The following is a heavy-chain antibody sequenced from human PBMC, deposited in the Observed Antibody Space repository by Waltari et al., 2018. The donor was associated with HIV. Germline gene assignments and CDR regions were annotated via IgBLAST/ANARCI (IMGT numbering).Heavy chain of an antibody. J-gene: IGHJ4*02. V-gene: IGHV4-59*01. D-gene: IGHD3-22*01. Sequence: QVLLQESGPGLVKPSETLSLTCTVSGGSITSYYWSWIRPPPGKGLEWIGYIYYSGSTNDNPSLKSRATISVDTSKNQVSLKLSSVTAADTAVYYCASRGMHYYDSSGYYSWGQGTLVTVSS. CDR1: GGSITSYY. CDR2: IYYSGST. CDR3: ASRGMHYYDSSGYYS.